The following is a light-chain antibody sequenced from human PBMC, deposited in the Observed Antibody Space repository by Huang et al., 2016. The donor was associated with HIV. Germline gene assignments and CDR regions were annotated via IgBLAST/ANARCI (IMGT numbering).Light chain of an antibody. J-gene: IGKJ1*01. CDR2: WAS. CDR3: QQYYSSWT. V-gene: IGKV4-1*01. Sequence: DIVMTQSPDSLAVSLGERATINCKSSQSVLFSSNNKNYLAWYQQKPGQPPKLLIYWASTRESGVPDRFSGSGSLTDFTLTISSLQAEDVALYYCQQYYSSWTFGQGTKVEIK. CDR1: QSVLFSSNNKNY.